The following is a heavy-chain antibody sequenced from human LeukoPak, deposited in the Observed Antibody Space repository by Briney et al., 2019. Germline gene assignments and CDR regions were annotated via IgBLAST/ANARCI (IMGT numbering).Heavy chain of an antibody. J-gene: IGHJ4*02. Sequence: GGSLRLSCAASGSTFSSYWMHWVRQAPGKGLVWVSRINSDGSTTTYADSVKGRFTISRDNAKNTLYLQMNSLRAEDTAVYYCARGHTSMVDYWGQGTLVTVSS. V-gene: IGHV3-74*01. D-gene: IGHD5-18*01. CDR1: GSTFSSYW. CDR3: ARGHTSMVDY. CDR2: INSDGSTT.